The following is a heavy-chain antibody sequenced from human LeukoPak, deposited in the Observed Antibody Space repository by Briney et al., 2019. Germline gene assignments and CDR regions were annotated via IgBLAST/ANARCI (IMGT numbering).Heavy chain of an antibody. Sequence: PGGSLRLSCAASGFTFSSYAMSWVRQAPGKGLEWVLAISDSGGSTYYADSVKGRFTISRDNSKNTLFLQMNSLRAEDTAVYYCAKDLSSGVDTYYFDYWGQGTLVTVSS. D-gene: IGHD5-18*01. CDR2: ISDSGGST. CDR1: GFTFSSYA. J-gene: IGHJ4*02. V-gene: IGHV3-23*01. CDR3: AKDLSSGVDTYYFDY.